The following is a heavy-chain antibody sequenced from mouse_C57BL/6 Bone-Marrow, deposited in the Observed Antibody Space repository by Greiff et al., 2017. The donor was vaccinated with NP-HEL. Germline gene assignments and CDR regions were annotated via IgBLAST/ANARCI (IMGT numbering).Heavy chain of an antibody. J-gene: IGHJ4*01. V-gene: IGHV4-1*01. CDR1: GIDFSRYW. CDR3: GRKEGYYEAMEY. CDR2: INPDSSTI. Sequence: EVKLQESGGGLVQPGGSLKLSCAASGIDFSRYWMSWVRRAPGKGLEWIGEINPDSSTINYAPSLKDKFIISRDNAKNTLYLQMSKVGSEDTALYYCGRKEGYYEAMEYWGQGTSVTVSA.